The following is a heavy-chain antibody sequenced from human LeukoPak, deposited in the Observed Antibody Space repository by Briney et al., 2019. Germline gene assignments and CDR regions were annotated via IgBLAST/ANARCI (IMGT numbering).Heavy chain of an antibody. CDR2: IYTGGST. CDR3: ARNLYYYDSSGYYYY. Sequence: GGSLRLSCAATGFTVSSNYMSWVRQAPGKGLEWVSAIYTGGSTYYAGSVKGRFTISRDNSKNTLYLQMNSLRAEDTAVYYCARNLYYYDSSGYYYYWGQGTLVTVSS. CDR1: GFTVSSNY. V-gene: IGHV3-66*01. D-gene: IGHD3-22*01. J-gene: IGHJ4*02.